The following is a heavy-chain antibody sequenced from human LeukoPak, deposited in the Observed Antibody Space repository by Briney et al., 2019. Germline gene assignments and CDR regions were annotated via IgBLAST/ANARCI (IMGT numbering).Heavy chain of an antibody. CDR3: ARLRNVGGNPHPFNV. J-gene: IGHJ3*01. CDR1: GFTFSSYT. V-gene: IGHV3-21*01. D-gene: IGHD4-23*01. CDR2: ITSTGRYI. Sequence: GESLRLSCAASGFTFSSYTMNWVRQAPGKGLEWVSSITSTGRYIFYADSLKGRFTISRDNAKKSLYLQMNSLRAEDTAVYYCARLRNVGGNPHPFNVWGQGTTVTVSS.